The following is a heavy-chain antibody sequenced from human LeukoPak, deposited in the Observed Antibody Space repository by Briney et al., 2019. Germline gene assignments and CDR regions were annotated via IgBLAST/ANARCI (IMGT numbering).Heavy chain of an antibody. D-gene: IGHD4-23*01. J-gene: IGHJ4*02. V-gene: IGHV3-23*01. CDR3: AKLVGNSDFDF. CDR2: MSGGGGST. CDR1: GFTFSSYA. Sequence: PGGSLRLSCAASGFTFSSYAMSWVRQAPGKGLEWVSAMSGGGGSTNYADAVKGRFTTSRDNSKNTLYLQMNSLRAEDTAVYYCAKLVGNSDFDFWGQGTLVTVSS.